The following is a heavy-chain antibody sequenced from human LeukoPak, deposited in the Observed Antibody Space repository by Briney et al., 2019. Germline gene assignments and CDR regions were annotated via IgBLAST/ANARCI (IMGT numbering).Heavy chain of an antibody. CDR3: ARDTLGPNDY. CDR1: GFTFSSYS. V-gene: IGHV3-21*01. D-gene: IGHD2/OR15-2a*01. Sequence: GSLRLSCAASGFTFSSYSMNWIRQAPGKGLEWVSSISSSTSYIYYADSVKGRFTISRDNARNSLYLQMNSLRAEDTAVYYCARDTLGPNDYWGQGTLVTVSS. J-gene: IGHJ4*02. CDR2: ISSSTSYI.